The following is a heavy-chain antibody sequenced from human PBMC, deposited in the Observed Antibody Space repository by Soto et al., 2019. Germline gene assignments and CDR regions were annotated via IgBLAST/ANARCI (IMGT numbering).Heavy chain of an antibody. Sequence: SETLSLTCTVSGGSVSSYYWSWIRQSPGRGLEWIGYIYYSGSTKYKPSLKSRVTFSVDTSKNHFSLRVSSATAADTAIYYCARHSNRDYGLYYFDYWGLGALVTVSS. D-gene: IGHD4-17*01. V-gene: IGHV4-59*08. CDR1: GGSVSSYY. CDR3: ARHSNRDYGLYYFDY. CDR2: IYYSGST. J-gene: IGHJ4*02.